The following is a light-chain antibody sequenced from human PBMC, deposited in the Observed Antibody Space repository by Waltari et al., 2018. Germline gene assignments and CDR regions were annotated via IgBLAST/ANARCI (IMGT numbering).Light chain of an antibody. CDR3: AAWEDSLSGPA. CDR2: KNN. V-gene: IGLV1-47*01. CDR1: SSNIESNY. J-gene: IGLJ3*02. Sequence: QSVLTQPPSASGTPGQRVTLSCSGSSSNIESNYVYWYQQPPGTAPKLPIYKNNQRPPGVPDRFSGSKSGTSASLAISGLRSEDEADYYCAAWEDSLSGPAFGGGTKLTVL.